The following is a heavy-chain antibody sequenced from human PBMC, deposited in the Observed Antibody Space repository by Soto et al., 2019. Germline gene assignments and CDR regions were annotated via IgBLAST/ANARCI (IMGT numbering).Heavy chain of an antibody. J-gene: IGHJ5*02. CDR1: GGTSGDSSYC. CDR3: ARVDTAMVLPAS. V-gene: IGHV4-39*01. D-gene: IGHD5-18*01. CDR2: VYYRGTP. Sequence: VSGGTSGDSSYCCSCKQQNPGKGLEWIASVYYRGTPYYNPSLKSRVTISIDTSKSQISLKLNSLTAADTAFYSCARVDTAMVLPASWGQGSLVPGS.